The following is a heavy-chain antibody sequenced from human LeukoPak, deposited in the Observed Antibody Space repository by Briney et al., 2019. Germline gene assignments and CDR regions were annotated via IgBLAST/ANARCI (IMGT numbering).Heavy chain of an antibody. CDR2: IYYSGST. CDR1: GGSISSGGYS. J-gene: IGHJ3*02. V-gene: IGHV4-30-4*07. CDR3: AREDAQEGTNAFDI. D-gene: IGHD2-2*01. Sequence: SETLSLTCAVSGGSISSGGYSWSWIRQPPGKGLEWIGYIYYSGSTYYNPSLKSRVTISVDTSKNQFSLKLTSVTAADTAVYYCAREDAQEGTNAFDIWGQGTMVTVSS.